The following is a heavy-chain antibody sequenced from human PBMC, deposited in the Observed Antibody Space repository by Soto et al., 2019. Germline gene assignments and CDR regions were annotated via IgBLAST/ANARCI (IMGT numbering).Heavy chain of an antibody. V-gene: IGHV3-30-3*01. CDR3: ARDTSYYYYGMDV. CDR1: GFTFSSYA. CDR2: ISYDGSNK. Sequence: LRLSCAASGFTFSSYAMHWVRQAPGKGLEWVAVISYDGSNKYYADSVKGRFTISRDNSKNTLYLQMNSLRAEDTAVYYCARDTSYYYYGMDVWGQGTTVTVSS. J-gene: IGHJ6*02.